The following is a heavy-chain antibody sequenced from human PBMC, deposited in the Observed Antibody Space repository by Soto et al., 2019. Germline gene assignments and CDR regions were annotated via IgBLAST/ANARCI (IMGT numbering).Heavy chain of an antibody. V-gene: IGHV4-39*01. CDR1: GGSISSIGYS. CDR3: ARLPYDFWSVPGAFDX. D-gene: IGHD3-3*01. CDR2: FYYRERT. J-gene: IGHJ4*02. Sequence: SETLSLTFSVSGGSISSIGYSWNWIRQPPGKGMEWIGSFYYRERTYYNPSLKSRATISVDTSKNQFSLTLNYVTAADTAVYYCARLPYDFWSVPGAFDXWGQGTLVTVSX.